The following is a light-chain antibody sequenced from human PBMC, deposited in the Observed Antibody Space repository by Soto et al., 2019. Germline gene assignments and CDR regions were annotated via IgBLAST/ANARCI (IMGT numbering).Light chain of an antibody. Sequence: DIQMTQSPSILSASVGDGVTITSRASQSIGKWLAWYQQKPGKAPKVLIYDASALESGVPTRFSGGRSGTEFTITISSIQPDHIATYYCQHYNGYFGGGTKVDIK. CDR3: QHYNGY. CDR2: DAS. CDR1: QSIGKW. V-gene: IGKV1-5*01. J-gene: IGKJ4*01.